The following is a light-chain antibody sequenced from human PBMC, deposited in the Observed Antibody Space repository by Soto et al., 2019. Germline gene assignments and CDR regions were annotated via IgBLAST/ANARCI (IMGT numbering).Light chain of an antibody. CDR2: KAS. CDR1: QSISSW. Sequence: DIQMTQYPSTLSASVGDRVIITCRASQSISSWLAWYQQKPGKAPKLLISKASNLESGVPSRFSGSGSGTEFILTVSSLQPDDFANYYCQQYYSYWTFGQGTKVEIK. CDR3: QQYYSYWT. V-gene: IGKV1-5*03. J-gene: IGKJ1*01.